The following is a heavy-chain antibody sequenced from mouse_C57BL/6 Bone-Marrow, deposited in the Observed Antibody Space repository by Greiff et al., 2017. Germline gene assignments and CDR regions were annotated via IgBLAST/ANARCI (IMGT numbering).Heavy chain of an antibody. D-gene: IGHD1-1*01. J-gene: IGHJ2*01. CDR1: GYSFTGYY. CDR3: ARGGITTVVAKFDY. V-gene: IGHV1-42*01. CDR2: INPSTGGT. Sequence: VQLQQSGPELVKPGASVKISCKASGYSFTGYYMNWVKQSPEKSLEWIGEINPSTGGTTYNQKLKAKATLTVDKSSSTAYMQLKSLTSEDSAVYYCARGGITTVVAKFDYWGQGTTLTVSS.